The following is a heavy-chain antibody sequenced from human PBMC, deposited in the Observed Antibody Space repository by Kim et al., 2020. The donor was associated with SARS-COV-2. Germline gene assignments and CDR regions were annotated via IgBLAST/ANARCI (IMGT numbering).Heavy chain of an antibody. V-gene: IGHV1-2*06. CDR1: GYTFTDYY. Sequence: ASVKVSCKASGYTFTDYYIHWVRQAPGQGLEWMGRINPNSGGTNYAQKFQDRVTMTRDTSISTAYLELSRLRSDDTAVYYCATLIRGVVPHDYWGQGTLVTVSS. J-gene: IGHJ4*02. D-gene: IGHD3-10*01. CDR3: ATLIRGVVPHDY. CDR2: INPNSGGT.